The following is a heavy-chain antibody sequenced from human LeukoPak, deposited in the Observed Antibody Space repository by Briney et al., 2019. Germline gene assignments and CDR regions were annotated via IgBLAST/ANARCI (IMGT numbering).Heavy chain of an antibody. CDR1: GFTVSSNY. CDR3: AELGITMIGGV. V-gene: IGHV3-53*01. CDR2: IYSGGSK. D-gene: IGHD3-10*02. J-gene: IGHJ6*04. Sequence: GGSLRLSCAASGFTVSSNYMGCLRQAPGKGLEWVSVIYSGGSKYYADSVKGRFTISRDNAKNSLYLQMNSLRAEDTAVYYCAELGITMIGGVWGKGTTVTISS.